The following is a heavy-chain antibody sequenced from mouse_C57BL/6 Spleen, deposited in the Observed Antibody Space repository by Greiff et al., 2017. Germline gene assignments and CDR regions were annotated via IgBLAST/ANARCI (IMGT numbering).Heavy chain of an antibody. V-gene: IGHV1-42*01. CDR3: ARYPYSNYPSFDY. D-gene: IGHD2-5*01. CDR2: INPSTGGT. CDR1: GYSFTGYY. J-gene: IGHJ2*01. Sequence: VQLKESGPELVKPGASVKISCKASGYSFTGYYMNWVKQSPEKSLEWIGEINPSTGGTTYNQKFKAKATLTVDKSSSTAYMQLKSLTSEDSAVYYCARYPYSNYPSFDYWGQGTTLTVSS.